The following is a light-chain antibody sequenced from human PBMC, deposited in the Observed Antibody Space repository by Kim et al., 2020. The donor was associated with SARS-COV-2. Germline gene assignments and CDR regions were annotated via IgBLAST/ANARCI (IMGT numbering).Light chain of an antibody. Sequence: QSVLTQPPSVSEAPRQRVTISCSGSTPNTGNNAVSWYQVVPGKAPKLLVYYDDLVPSGISDRFSGSKFGTSASLVISGLQSEDEADYYCAAWDDSLDALVFGGGTQLTVL. CDR2: YDD. CDR3: AAWDDSLDALV. V-gene: IGLV1-36*01. J-gene: IGLJ3*02. CDR1: TPNTGNNA.